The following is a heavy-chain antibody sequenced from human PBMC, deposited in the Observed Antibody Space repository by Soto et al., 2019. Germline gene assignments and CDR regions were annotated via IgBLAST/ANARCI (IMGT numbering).Heavy chain of an antibody. CDR2: ISGSGATK. CDR1: GFTFSSHS. V-gene: IGHV3-48*02. J-gene: IGHJ4*02. CDR3: ARAIRGFSYVVDY. Sequence: GGSLRLSCAASGFTFSSHSINWVRQAPGKGLEWVSYISGSGATKYYADSVKGRFTISRDNARNSLYLQMSSLSDEDTAVHYCARAIRGFSYVVDYWGQGTLVTVSS. D-gene: IGHD5-18*01.